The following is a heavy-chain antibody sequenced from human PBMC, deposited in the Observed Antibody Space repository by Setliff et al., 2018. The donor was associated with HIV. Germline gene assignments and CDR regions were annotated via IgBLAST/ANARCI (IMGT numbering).Heavy chain of an antibody. CDR2: IKYDEIEK. V-gene: IGHV3-7*01. J-gene: IGHJ3*02. CDR1: GFSFSSYW. Sequence: GGSLRLSCSASGFSFSSYWISWVRQAPGKGLEWVANIKYDEIEKYYVDSVMGRFSIFRDNAKNSVYLQMNSLRGEDTAVYYCAKHWRIESDNSDAFDIWGQGTLVTVSS. D-gene: IGHD1-20*01. CDR3: AKHWRIESDNSDAFDI.